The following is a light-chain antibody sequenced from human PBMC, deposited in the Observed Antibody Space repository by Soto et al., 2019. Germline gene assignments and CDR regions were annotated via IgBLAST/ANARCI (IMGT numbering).Light chain of an antibody. CDR1: QGISTY. J-gene: IGKJ1*01. Sequence: DIQLTQSPSFLSASVGDTVTITCRASQGISTYLAWYQQKPGKAPKNLIYGASTLQSGVPSRFSGSGSGTDFTLTISSLQPEDVATYYCQNFDSAPQTFGQGTKVDIK. CDR3: QNFDSAPQT. CDR2: GAS. V-gene: IGKV1-9*01.